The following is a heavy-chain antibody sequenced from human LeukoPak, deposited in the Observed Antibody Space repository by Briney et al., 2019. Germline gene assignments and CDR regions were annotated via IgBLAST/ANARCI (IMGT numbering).Heavy chain of an antibody. CDR2: INPQGTST. CDR1: GFTFSSYS. V-gene: IGHV3-21*04. J-gene: IGHJ4*02. CDR3: ATAGTDVSY. D-gene: IGHD6-13*01. Sequence: GGSLRLSCAASGFTFSSYSMNWVRQAPGRGLEWVSSINPQGTSTWNADSVKGRFTISRDNAKNSLYLQMNSLRAEDTAVYYCATAGTDVSYWGQGTLVTVSS.